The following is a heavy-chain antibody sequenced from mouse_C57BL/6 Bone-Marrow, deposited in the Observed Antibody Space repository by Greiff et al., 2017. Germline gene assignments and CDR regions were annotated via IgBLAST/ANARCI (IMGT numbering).Heavy chain of an antibody. J-gene: IGHJ2*01. CDR2: LDPRSGDT. Sequence: VQLQQSGAELVRPGASVKLSCTASGFNITNYGIRWVKQRTGQGLEWIGRLDPRSGDTNYDEKFQGKATLTADKSSNTAYLQLRSLTSEDTAVYFCAKYITLVPCYCFDYWGQGTTLTVSS. CDR3: AKYITLVPCYCFDY. V-gene: IGHV14-1*01. D-gene: IGHD5-1*01. CDR1: GFNITNYG.